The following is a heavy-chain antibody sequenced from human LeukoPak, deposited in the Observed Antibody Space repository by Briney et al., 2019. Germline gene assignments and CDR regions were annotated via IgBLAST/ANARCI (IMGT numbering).Heavy chain of an antibody. Sequence: SETLSLTCTVSGDSISNYFWSWIRQPPRKGLEWMAYVHYNGNTNYSPSLKSRVTMSVDTSKNLFSLKVSSVTAADTAVYYCARGRSNYYGMDVWGQGTTVTVSS. V-gene: IGHV4-59*01. J-gene: IGHJ6*02. CDR3: ARGRSNYYGMDV. D-gene: IGHD1-26*01. CDR1: GDSISNYF. CDR2: VHYNGNT.